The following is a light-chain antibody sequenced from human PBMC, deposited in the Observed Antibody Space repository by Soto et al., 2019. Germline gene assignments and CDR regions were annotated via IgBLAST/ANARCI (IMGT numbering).Light chain of an antibody. J-gene: IGKJ1*01. CDR1: PSVSGSN. V-gene: IGKV3-11*01. Sequence: LPHTPCSPCLSQSKRTTXXCRASPSVSGSNLAWYQQKPGHAPRLFIYGASSRATGMPDRFSGSGSGTDFTLTLPSLGPGAFAVYFCQQRSNCPRTFGQGTKVDI. CDR3: QQRSNCPRT. CDR2: GAS.